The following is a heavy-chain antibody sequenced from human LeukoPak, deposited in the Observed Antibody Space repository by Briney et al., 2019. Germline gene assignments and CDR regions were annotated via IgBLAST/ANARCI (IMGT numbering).Heavy chain of an antibody. CDR1: GFTVSSNY. CDR2: IYSGGST. V-gene: IGHV3-53*01. Sequence: GGSLRLSCAASGFTVSSNYMSWVRQAPGKGLEWVSVIYSGGSTYYADSVKGRFTISRDNSKNTLYLQMNSLRAEDTAVYYCARDHRAHCGGDCYSGYYYGMDVWGQGTTVTVSS. CDR3: ARDHRAHCGGDCYSGYYYGMDV. D-gene: IGHD2-21*02. J-gene: IGHJ6*02.